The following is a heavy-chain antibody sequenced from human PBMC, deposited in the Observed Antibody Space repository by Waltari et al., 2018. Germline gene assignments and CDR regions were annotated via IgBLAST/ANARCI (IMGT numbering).Heavy chain of an antibody. V-gene: IGHV1-2*02. CDR2: INPNGGAT. CDR1: RDAITAPY. J-gene: IGHJ4*02. Sequence: LVQSGAEVMKPGASVRVSCQVSRDAITAPYIHWVRQAPGQGLEWMGWINPNGGATNYAQRYRGRITVTWDTSMTTSYMGLSGLRSDDTAVYYCAREYCGGDCRLFDYWGQGTLVTVSS. CDR3: AREYCGGDCRLFDY. D-gene: IGHD2-21*02.